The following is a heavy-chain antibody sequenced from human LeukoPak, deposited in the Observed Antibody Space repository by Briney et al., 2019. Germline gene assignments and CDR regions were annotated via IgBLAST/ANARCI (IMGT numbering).Heavy chain of an antibody. CDR2: INHSGST. CDR1: GGSFSGYY. J-gene: IGHJ3*02. V-gene: IGHV4-34*01. Sequence: SETLSLTCAVYGGSFSGYYWSWIRHPPGKGLEWIWEINHSGSTNYNPSLKSRVPISVDTSKNQFSLKLSSVTAADTAVYYCAREGGSYEFGAFDIWGQGTMVTVSS. D-gene: IGHD1-26*01. CDR3: AREGGSYEFGAFDI.